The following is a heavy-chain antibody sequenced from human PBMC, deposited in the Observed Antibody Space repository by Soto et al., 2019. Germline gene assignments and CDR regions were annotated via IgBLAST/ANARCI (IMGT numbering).Heavy chain of an antibody. V-gene: IGHV3-23*01. CDR2: ISDDGAST. D-gene: IGHD2-2*01. Sequence: EVQLLESGGGLVQPGGSLRLSCGASGFTFSDNAMTWVRQAPGKGLEWVSSISDDGASTYYSDSVKGRFTISRDKSKKTLFLQMRSLGADDTAVYYCAKSLSTAVNYGLDVWGQGTAVTVSS. CDR3: AKSLSTAVNYGLDV. CDR1: GFTFSDNA. J-gene: IGHJ6*02.